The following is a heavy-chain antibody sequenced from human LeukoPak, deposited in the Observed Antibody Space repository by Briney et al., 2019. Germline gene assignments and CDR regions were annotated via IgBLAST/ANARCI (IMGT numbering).Heavy chain of an antibody. CDR2: ISYDGSNK. CDR3: ARPTGDPEYFQH. V-gene: IGHV3-30-3*01. J-gene: IGHJ1*01. CDR1: GFTFSSYA. Sequence: PGGSLRLSCAASGFTFSSYAMHWVRQAPGKGLEWVAVISYDGSNKYYADSVKGRFTISRDNSKNTLYLQMNSLRAEDTAVYYCARPTGDPEYFQHWGQGTLVTVSS. D-gene: IGHD7-27*01.